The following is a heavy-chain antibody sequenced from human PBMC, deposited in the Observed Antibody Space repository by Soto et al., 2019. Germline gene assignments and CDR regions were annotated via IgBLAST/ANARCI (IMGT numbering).Heavy chain of an antibody. J-gene: IGHJ4*02. Sequence: GGSLRLSCAASGFTFRFYGMHWVRQPPGKGLECVAVISHDGSNAFYADSVKGRFTISRDNSKNMLYLQMNSLKPEDTAVYYCAKDRGGDCSDDACYFGGGYWGRGNLVTVSS. D-gene: IGHD2-15*01. CDR2: ISHDGSNA. V-gene: IGHV3-30*18. CDR3: AKDRGGDCSDDACYFGGGY. CDR1: GFTFRFYG.